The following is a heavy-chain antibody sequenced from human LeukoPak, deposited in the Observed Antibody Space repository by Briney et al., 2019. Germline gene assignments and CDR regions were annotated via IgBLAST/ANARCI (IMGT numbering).Heavy chain of an antibody. J-gene: IGHJ4*02. D-gene: IGHD5-18*01. CDR2: ISSSGSTI. CDR3: ARLNLGYGYFLEATKRDY. V-gene: IGHV3-48*03. Sequence: PGGSLRLSCAASGSTFSNYEMNWVRQAPGKGLEWVSYISSSGSTIYYADSVKGRFTVSRDNAKNSLYLQMNSLRAEDTAVYYCARLNLGYGYFLEATKRDYWGQGTLVTVSS. CDR1: GSTFSNYE.